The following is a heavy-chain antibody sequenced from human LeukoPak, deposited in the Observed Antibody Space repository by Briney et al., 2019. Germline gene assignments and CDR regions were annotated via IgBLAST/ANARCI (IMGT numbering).Heavy chain of an antibody. D-gene: IGHD3-3*01. V-gene: IGHV4-59*13. CDR2: IYYIGTT. CDR3: ARIITIFGVADYYFDY. Sequence: SETLSLTCTVSGGSISSYFWSWIRQSPGKGLEYIGYIYYIGTTNYNPSLNSRVTISIDTSKDQFFLRLSSVTAADTAVYYCARIITIFGVADYYFDYWGQGTLVTVSS. CDR1: GGSISSYF. J-gene: IGHJ4*02.